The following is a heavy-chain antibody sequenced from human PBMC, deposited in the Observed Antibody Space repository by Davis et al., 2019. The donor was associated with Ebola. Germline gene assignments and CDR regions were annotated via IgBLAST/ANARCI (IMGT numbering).Heavy chain of an antibody. CDR1: GYRFTDHS. CDR2: ISPHSGGT. V-gene: IGHV1-2*02. CDR3: ARDRDKQLMQGGDF. J-gene: IGHJ4*02. D-gene: IGHD6-13*01. Sequence: ASVKVSCKASGYRFTDHSIHWVRRAPGRGPEWMGWISPHSGGTMYALKFQGRVTLTRDTSTDTAYMEVVNLRPDDTAVYYCARDRDKQLMQGGDFWGQGTQVTVSS.